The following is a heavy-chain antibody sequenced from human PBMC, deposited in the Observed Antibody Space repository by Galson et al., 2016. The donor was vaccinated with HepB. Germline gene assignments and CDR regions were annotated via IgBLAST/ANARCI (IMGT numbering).Heavy chain of an antibody. CDR3: AKDPSRLLEAGRLDS. CDR1: GFTFSSLG. J-gene: IGHJ4*02. CDR2: ISHNGNYK. D-gene: IGHD6-19*01. V-gene: IGHV3-30*18. Sequence: RLACAGSGFTFSSLGLHWVRQAPGKGLDWVAVISHNGNYKYYADSVKGRFTISRDNSKTTVYLQMNSLRAEDTAVYYCAKDPSRLLEAGRLDSWGQGTLVTVSS.